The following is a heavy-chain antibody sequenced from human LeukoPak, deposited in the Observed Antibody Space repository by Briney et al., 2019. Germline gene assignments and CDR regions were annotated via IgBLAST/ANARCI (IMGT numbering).Heavy chain of an antibody. CDR1: GFIFSNYG. CDR3: VRAGALVIREYYFDY. Sequence: GRSLRLSCAASGFIFSNYGMHWVRQAPGKGLEWVAVIWYDGSNRYYADSVKGRFTISRDNSENTPYLQMNSLRAEDTAVYYCVRAGALVIREYYFDYWGQGTLVTVSS. V-gene: IGHV3-33*01. J-gene: IGHJ4*02. D-gene: IGHD3-9*01. CDR2: IWYDGSNR.